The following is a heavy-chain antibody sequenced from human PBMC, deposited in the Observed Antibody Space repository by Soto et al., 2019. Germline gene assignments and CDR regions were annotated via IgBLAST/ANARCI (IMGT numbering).Heavy chain of an antibody. Sequence: ASVKVSCKASGYTFTSYGISWVRQAPGQGLEWMGWISAYNGNTNYAQKLQGRVTMTTDTSTSTVYMELRSLRSDDTAVYYCARLEYSSSGLDPWGQGTLVTVSS. V-gene: IGHV1-18*04. J-gene: IGHJ5*02. CDR1: GYTFTSYG. CDR2: ISAYNGNT. CDR3: ARLEYSSSGLDP. D-gene: IGHD6-6*01.